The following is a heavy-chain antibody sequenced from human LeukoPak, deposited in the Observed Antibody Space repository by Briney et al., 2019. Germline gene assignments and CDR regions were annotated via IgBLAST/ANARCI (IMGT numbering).Heavy chain of an antibody. CDR1: GFPFNNYW. Sequence: LPGGSLRLSCAASGFPFNNYWMLWVRQAPGKGLVWVSSINTDGRTTRYAASVQGRFTISRDNAKNTLYLQMNSLRVDDTAVYYCARAGASGWYAAGWFDPWGQGTLVTVSS. V-gene: IGHV3-74*01. CDR3: ARAGASGWYAAGWFDP. J-gene: IGHJ5*02. CDR2: INTDGRTT. D-gene: IGHD6-19*01.